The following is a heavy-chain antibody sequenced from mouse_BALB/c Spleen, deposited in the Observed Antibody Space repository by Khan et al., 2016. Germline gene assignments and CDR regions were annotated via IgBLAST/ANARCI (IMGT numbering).Heavy chain of an antibody. J-gene: IGHJ1*01. Sequence: EVKLLESGGGLVQPGGSLKLSCAASGFDFSRYWMSWVRQAPGKGLEWIGEINPDSSTINYTPSLKDKFIISRDNANTTLYLQMSNVRSEDTALYDCARPYYYGRYFDVWGAGTTVTVSS. CDR1: GFDFSRYW. CDR3: ARPYYYGRYFDV. D-gene: IGHD1-1*01. CDR2: INPDSSTI. V-gene: IGHV4-1*02.